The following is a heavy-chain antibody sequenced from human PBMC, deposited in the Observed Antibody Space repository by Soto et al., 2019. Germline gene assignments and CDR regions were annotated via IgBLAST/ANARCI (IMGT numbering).Heavy chain of an antibody. CDR3: ASIIMNYYRLDY. D-gene: IGHD3-10*01. V-gene: IGHV4-30-4*01. CDR1: GASINSGDYY. CDR2: IYYSGGT. J-gene: IGHJ4*02. Sequence: PSETLSLTCTVSGASINSGDYYWSWIRQPPGKGLEWIGHIYYSGGTYYNPSLKSRAGISVDSSKSQVSLKLTSVTAADTAVYFCASIIMNYYRLDYWGQGDLVTVSS.